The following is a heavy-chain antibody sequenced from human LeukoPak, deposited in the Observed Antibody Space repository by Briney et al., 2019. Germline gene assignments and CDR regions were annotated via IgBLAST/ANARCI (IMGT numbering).Heavy chain of an antibody. CDR2: IGTAGDT. J-gene: IGHJ4*02. CDR3: ARGILCGAAAGTEPFDY. V-gene: IGHV3-13*01. CDR1: GFTFSSYD. D-gene: IGHD6-13*01. Sequence: GGSLRLSCAASGFTFSSYDMHWVRQATGKGLEWVSAIGTAGDTYYPGSVKGRFTISRENAKNSLYLQMNSLRAGDTAVYYCARGILCGAAAGTEPFDYWGQGTLVTVSS.